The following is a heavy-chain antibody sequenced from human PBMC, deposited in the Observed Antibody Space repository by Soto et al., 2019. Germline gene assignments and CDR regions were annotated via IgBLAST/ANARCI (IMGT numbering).Heavy chain of an antibody. Sequence: EVQLLESGGDLVQPGGSLRLSSAASGFTFSNYAMSWVRQAPGKGLEWVSLIRGGGGPTNYADSVKGRFTVSRDNSNNMLFLQMSSLRADDTAVYYCVKDFRVGYDWTHDWGQGTLVTVSS. CDR2: IRGGGGPT. D-gene: IGHD5-12*01. J-gene: IGHJ4*02. CDR3: VKDFRVGYDWTHD. CDR1: GFTFSNYA. V-gene: IGHV3-23*01.